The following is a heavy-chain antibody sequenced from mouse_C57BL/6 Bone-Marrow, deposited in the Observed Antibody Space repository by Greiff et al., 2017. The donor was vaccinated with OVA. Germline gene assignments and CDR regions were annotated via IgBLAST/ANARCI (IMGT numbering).Heavy chain of an antibody. V-gene: IGHV5-12*01. D-gene: IGHD1-1*01. CDR3: ARRIYYYGSSYNYAMDY. J-gene: IGHJ4*01. CDR1: GFTFSDYY. CDR2: ISNGGGST. Sequence: DVMLVESGGGLVQPGGSLKLSCAASGFTFSDYYMYWVRQTPEKRLEWVAYISNGGGSTYYPDTVKGRFTISRDNAKNTLYLQMSRLKSEDTAMYYCARRIYYYGSSYNYAMDYWGQGTSVTVSS.